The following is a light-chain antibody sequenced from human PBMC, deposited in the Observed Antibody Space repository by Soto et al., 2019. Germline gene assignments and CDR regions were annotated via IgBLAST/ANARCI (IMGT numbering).Light chain of an antibody. CDR1: QDVSSY. CDR2: AAS. Sequence: AIRMTQSPSSFSASTGDRVTITCRASQDVSSYLAWYQQKPGKPPELLIYAASTLQTGVPSRFSGSGSGTDFTLTISNLQSEDFATYYCQQSXNYPSTFGQGTKVEI. V-gene: IGKV1-8*01. CDR3: QQSXNYPST. J-gene: IGKJ1*01.